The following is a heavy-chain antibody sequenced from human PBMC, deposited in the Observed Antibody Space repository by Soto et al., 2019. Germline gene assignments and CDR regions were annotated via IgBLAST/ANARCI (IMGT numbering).Heavy chain of an antibody. D-gene: IGHD3-22*01. V-gene: IGHV4-59*01. CDR2: ISYSGST. CDR3: ARVSGGDSSGYDFDY. Sequence: SIACTVYKESLDRSFCSWIRQPPGKRLEWIGYISYSGSTDYNPSLKSRVTISGDTSKNQFSLKVSSVTAADTAVYYCARVSGGDSSGYDFDYWGQG. J-gene: IGHJ4*02. CDR1: KESLDRSF.